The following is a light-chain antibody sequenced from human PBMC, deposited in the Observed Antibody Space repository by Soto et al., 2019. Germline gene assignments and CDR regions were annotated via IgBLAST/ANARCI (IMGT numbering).Light chain of an antibody. CDR2: DVS. V-gene: IGLV2-14*01. J-gene: IGLJ1*01. Sequence: QSVLTQPAPVSGSPGQSITISCTGTSSDGDGYNYVSWYQQHPGKAPKLMMYDVSNRPSGVSNRFSGSKSGNTAALTISGLQAEDEADYYCSSFTSSSTYVFGSGTKVTVL. CDR3: SSFTSSSTYV. CDR1: SSDGDGYNY.